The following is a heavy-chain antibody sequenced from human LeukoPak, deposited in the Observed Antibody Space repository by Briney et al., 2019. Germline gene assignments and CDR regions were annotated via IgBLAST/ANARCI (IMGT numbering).Heavy chain of an antibody. Sequence: GGSLRLSCAASGFTFSSYAMSWVRQAPGKGLEWVSAISGSGVSTFYADSVKGRFTISRDNSKNTLYLQMDSLRTEDTAVYYCAKGQRGTTLADYWGQGTLVTVSS. D-gene: IGHD2-2*01. CDR1: GFTFSSYA. J-gene: IGHJ4*02. V-gene: IGHV3-23*01. CDR3: AKGQRGTTLADY. CDR2: ISGSGVST.